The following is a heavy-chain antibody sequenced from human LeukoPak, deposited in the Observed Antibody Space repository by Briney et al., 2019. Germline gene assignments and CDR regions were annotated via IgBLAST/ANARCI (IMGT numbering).Heavy chain of an antibody. CDR3: ANPGFYCSSTSCYGFTMVRGPIRGYY. CDR1: GGSIIGYY. J-gene: IGHJ4*02. V-gene: IGHV4-59*12. CDR2: VHYSGST. Sequence: SETLSLTCTVSGGSIIGYYWNWVRHRPGRGLEWIGYVHYSGSTKYNSSLNNRVIISIDTSKNQFSLRLTSVTPADTAVYYCANPGFYCSSTSCYGFTMVRGPIRGYYWGQGTLVTVSS. D-gene: IGHD2-2*01.